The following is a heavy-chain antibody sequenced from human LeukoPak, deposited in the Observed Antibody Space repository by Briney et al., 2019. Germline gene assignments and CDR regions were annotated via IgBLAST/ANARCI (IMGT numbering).Heavy chain of an antibody. CDR2: IIPILGIA. V-gene: IGHV1-69*10. Sequence: SVKVSCKASGGTFSSYAISWVRQAPGQGLEWMGGIIPILGIANYAQKFQGRVTITADKSTSTAYMELSSLRSEDTAVYYCARVYCGGDCFSAEYFQHWGQGTLVTVSS. J-gene: IGHJ1*01. CDR1: GGTFSSYA. D-gene: IGHD2-21*02. CDR3: ARVYCGGDCFSAEYFQH.